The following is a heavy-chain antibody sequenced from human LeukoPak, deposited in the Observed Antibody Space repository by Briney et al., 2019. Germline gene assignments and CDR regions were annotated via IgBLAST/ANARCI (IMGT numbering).Heavy chain of an antibody. J-gene: IGHJ4*02. CDR2: ISGSGGST. D-gene: IGHD6-19*01. V-gene: IGHV3-23*01. Sequence: GGSLRLSCTASGFIFSSYSMNWVRQAPGKGLEWVSAISGSGGSTYYADSVKGRFTISRDNSKNTLYLQMNSLRAEDTAVYYCAKAPPLNRIAVTGTRFDYWGQGTLVTVSS. CDR3: AKAPPLNRIAVTGTRFDY. CDR1: GFIFSSYS.